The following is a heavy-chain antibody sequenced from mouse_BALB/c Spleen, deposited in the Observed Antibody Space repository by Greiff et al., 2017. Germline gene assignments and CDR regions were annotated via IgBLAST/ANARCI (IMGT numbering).Heavy chain of an antibody. CDR3: ARDRGAYYRYDEGVYYAMDY. J-gene: IGHJ4*01. CDR1: GFSLTGYG. CDR2: IWGDGST. V-gene: IGHV2-6-7*01. D-gene: IGHD2-14*01. Sequence: QVQLKESGPGLVAPSQSLSITCTVSGFSLTGYGVNWVRQPPGKGLEWLGMIWGDGSTAYNSALKSRLSISKDNSKSQVFLKMNSLQTDDTARYYCARDRGAYYRYDEGVYYAMDYWGQGTSVTVSS.